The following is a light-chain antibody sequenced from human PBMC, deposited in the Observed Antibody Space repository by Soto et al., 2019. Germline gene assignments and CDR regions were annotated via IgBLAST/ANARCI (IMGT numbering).Light chain of an antibody. V-gene: IGLV2-14*01. CDR2: EVS. CDR1: SSDVGGYNY. Sequence: QSVLTQPASGSGSPGQSITISCTGTSSDVGGYNYVSWYQQHPGKAPKLMIYEVSTRPSGVSNRFSGSKSGNTASLTISGLQAEDEAAYSCSSYTSSSTLYVSGNRTKVTVL. CDR3: SSYTSSSTLYV. J-gene: IGLJ1*01.